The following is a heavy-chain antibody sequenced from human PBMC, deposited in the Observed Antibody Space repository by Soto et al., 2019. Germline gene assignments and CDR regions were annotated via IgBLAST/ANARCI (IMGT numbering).Heavy chain of an antibody. D-gene: IGHD3-3*01. CDR2: INESGGTT. V-gene: IGHV3-23*01. CDR1: GFKLRSYG. J-gene: IGHJ6*02. Sequence: EEQLLESGGGLVEPGGSLRLSCVASGFKLRSYGMAWVRQAPGKGLEWVSDINESGGTTNYADSVRGRFAISRDNSRNTLDLLMNSLRPEDTAVYYCVKDRATIFGVIWKYGMDVWGQGTTVYVSS. CDR3: VKDRATIFGVIWKYGMDV.